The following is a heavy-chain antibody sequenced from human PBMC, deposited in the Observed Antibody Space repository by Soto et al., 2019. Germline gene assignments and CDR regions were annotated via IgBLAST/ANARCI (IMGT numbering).Heavy chain of an antibody. CDR1: GYTLTEFS. CDR3: AAGGTRWLPSPFDY. D-gene: IGHD5-12*01. V-gene: IGHV1-24*01. CDR2: FDPEDGET. Sequence: QAQLVQSGAEVKKPGASVKVSCKVSGYTLTEFSMHWVRQAPGKGLEWMGGFDPEDGETIYAQKFQGRVTMTEDTSSDTAYMELTSLRSEDTAVYYCAAGGTRWLPSPFDYWGQGTLVTVFS. J-gene: IGHJ4*02.